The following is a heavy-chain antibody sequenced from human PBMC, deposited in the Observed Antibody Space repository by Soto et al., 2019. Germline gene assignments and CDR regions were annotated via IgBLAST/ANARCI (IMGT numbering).Heavy chain of an antibody. CDR2: IYSGGST. J-gene: IGHJ6*03. D-gene: IGHD6-6*01. CDR3: ARDRKLAARPNTPYYYYYYMDV. Sequence: GGSLRLSCAASGFTVSSNYMSWVRQAPGKGLEWVSVIYSGGSTYYADSVKGRFTISRDNSKNTLYLQMNSLRAEDTAVYYCARDRKLAARPNTPYYYYYYMDVWGKGTTVTVSS. V-gene: IGHV3-66*01. CDR1: GFTVSSNY.